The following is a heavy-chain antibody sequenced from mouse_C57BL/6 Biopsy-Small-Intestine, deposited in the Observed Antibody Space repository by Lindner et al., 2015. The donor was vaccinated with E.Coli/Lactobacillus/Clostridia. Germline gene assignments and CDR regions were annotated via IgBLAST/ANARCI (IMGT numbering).Heavy chain of an antibody. CDR3: ASHSPRFDAGGFYPYYLDY. V-gene: IGHV1S12*01. D-gene: IGHD1-1*02. Sequence: SVKVSCKASGYTFNNYYVHWVRQAPGQGLEWVGVINPSADSPSYALKFQGRVTMTRDTSTNTVYMDVSSLRSDDTAVYFCASHSPRFDAGGFYPYYLDYWGQGTLVTVSP. CDR1: GYTFNNYY. CDR2: INPSADSP. J-gene: IGHJ4*01.